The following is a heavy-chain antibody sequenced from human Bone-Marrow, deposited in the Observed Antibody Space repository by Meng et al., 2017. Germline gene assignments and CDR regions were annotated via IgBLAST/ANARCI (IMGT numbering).Heavy chain of an antibody. J-gene: IGHJ5*02. V-gene: IGHV4-34*01. D-gene: IGHD1-7*01. CDR3: ARGFVRNWTYFP. CDR2: NHSGST. Sequence: NHSGSTNYNPSLNSRVTISVDTSMNQFSLKLSSVTAPDTAVYYCARGFVRNWTYFPWGQEPWSTVSS.